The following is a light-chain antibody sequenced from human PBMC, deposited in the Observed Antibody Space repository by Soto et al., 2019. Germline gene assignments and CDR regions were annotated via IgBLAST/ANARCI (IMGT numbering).Light chain of an antibody. J-gene: IGKJ2*01. V-gene: IGKV1-5*03. CDR1: QSISSW. CDR2: KAS. Sequence: DIPMTQSPSTLSASVGDRVTITCRASQSISSWLAWYQQKPGKAPKLLIYKASSLESGVPSRFSSSGSGTEFTLTISNLQPDDFATYYCQQYNSYSYTFGQGTKLES. CDR3: QQYNSYSYT.